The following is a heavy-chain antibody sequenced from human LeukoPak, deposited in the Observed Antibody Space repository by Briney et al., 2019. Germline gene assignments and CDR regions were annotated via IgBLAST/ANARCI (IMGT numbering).Heavy chain of an antibody. V-gene: IGHV4-4*02. CDR3: TKGRGI. D-gene: IGHD3-10*01. J-gene: IGHJ4*02. Sequence: SETLSLTCAVSGGSISSRNWWSWVRQPPGKGLEWIGYIYYSGSTNYSPSLKSRVTISVDTSKNQFSLKLTSVTAADTAVYYCTKGRGIWGQGTLVTVSS. CDR1: GGSISSRNW. CDR2: IYYSGST.